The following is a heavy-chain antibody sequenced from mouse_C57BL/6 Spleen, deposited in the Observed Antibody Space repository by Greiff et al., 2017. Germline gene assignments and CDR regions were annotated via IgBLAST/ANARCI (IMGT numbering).Heavy chain of an antibody. CDR1: GYAFSSSW. CDR3: ARGYYGPFDY. CDR2: IYPGDGDT. D-gene: IGHD2-1*01. Sequence: VQLQQSGPELVKPGASVKISCKASGYAFSSSWMNWVKQRPGKGLEWIGRIYPGDGDTNYNGKFKGKATLTADKSSSTAYMQLSSLTSEDSAVYFCARGYYGPFDYWGQGTTLTVSS. V-gene: IGHV1-82*01. J-gene: IGHJ2*01.